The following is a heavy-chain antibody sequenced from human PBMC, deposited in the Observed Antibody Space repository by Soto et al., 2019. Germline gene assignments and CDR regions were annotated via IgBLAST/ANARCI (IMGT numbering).Heavy chain of an antibody. J-gene: IGHJ4*02. V-gene: IGHV3-23*01. CDR2: ISKSGDNT. CDR3: AXDPXXXYADY. CDR1: GFTFNNYA. Sequence: PGGSLRLSCAASGFTFNNYALNGVRQAPGKGLEWVSTISKSGDNTHYSESVKGRFTISRDNSKNTLYLQMNSLRAEDTALYYCAXDPXXXYADYWGQGTXVXXSS. D-gene: IGHD3-16*01.